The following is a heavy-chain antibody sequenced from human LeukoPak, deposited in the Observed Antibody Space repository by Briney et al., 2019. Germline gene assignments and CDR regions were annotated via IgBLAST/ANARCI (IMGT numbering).Heavy chain of an antibody. CDR3: ARQEIGLRSFDP. J-gene: IGHJ5*02. D-gene: IGHD3/OR15-3a*01. CDR1: GGSISSSSYY. V-gene: IGHV4-39*01. CDR2: IYYTGST. Sequence: SETLSLTCTVSGGSISSSSYYWGWIRQPPGKGLEWIGSIYYTGSTHNNPSLKSRVTISVDTSKDQFSLNLSSVTAADTAVYYCARQEIGLRSFDPWGQGTLVTVSS.